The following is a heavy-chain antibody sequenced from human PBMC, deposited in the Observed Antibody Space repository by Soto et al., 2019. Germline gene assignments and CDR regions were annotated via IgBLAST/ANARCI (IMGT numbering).Heavy chain of an antibody. V-gene: IGHV3-30-3*01. CDR1: GFTFSSYA. J-gene: IGHJ4*02. CDR3: ARGGGGYYDSSGYRPFDY. Sequence: QVQLVESGGGVVQPGRSLRLSCAASGFTFSSYAMHWVRQAPGKGLEWVAVISYDGSNKYYADSVKGRFTISRDNSKNTLYLQMNSLRAEDTAVYYCARGGGGYYDSSGYRPFDYWGQGTLVTVSS. CDR2: ISYDGSNK. D-gene: IGHD3-22*01.